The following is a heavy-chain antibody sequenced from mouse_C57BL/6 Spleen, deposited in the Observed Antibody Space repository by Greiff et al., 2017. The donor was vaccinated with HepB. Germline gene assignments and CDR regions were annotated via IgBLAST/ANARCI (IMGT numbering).Heavy chain of an antibody. CDR3: VRQNYGSSPYYYAMDY. J-gene: IGHJ4*01. Sequence: EVHLVESGGGLVQPKGSLKLSCAASGFSFNTYAMNWVRQAPGKGLEWVARIRSKSNNYATYYADSVKDRFTISRDDSESMLYLQMNNLKTEDTAMYYCVRQNYGSSPYYYAMDYWGQGTSVTVSS. CDR1: GFSFNTYA. CDR2: IRSKSNNYAT. D-gene: IGHD1-1*01. V-gene: IGHV10-1*01.